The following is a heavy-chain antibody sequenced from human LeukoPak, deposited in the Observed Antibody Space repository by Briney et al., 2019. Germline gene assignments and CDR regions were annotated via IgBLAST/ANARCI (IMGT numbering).Heavy chain of an antibody. Sequence: SETLSLTCTVSGGSISSSHYYWGWIRQPPGKELKWIGSIYYSGTTYYNPPLESRVTMYEDASKNQFSLTLSFVTATDTAVYYCARQISDYYYYYIDVWGKGTTVTVSS. D-gene: IGHD3-3*01. J-gene: IGHJ6*03. CDR3: ARQISDYYYYYIDV. CDR2: IYYSGTT. CDR1: GGSISSSHYY. V-gene: IGHV4-39*01.